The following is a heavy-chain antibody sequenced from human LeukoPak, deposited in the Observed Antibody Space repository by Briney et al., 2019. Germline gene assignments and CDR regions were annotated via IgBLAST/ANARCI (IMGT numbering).Heavy chain of an antibody. Sequence: GGSLRLSCAASGFTFSSYEMNWVRQAPGKGLEWVSAISGSGGSTYYADSVKGRFTISRDNSKNTLYLQMNSLRAEDTAVYYCAKEDDSSGYSLYYFDYWGQGTLVTVSS. V-gene: IGHV3-23*01. CDR3: AKEDDSSGYSLYYFDY. CDR2: ISGSGGST. CDR1: GFTFSSYE. J-gene: IGHJ4*02. D-gene: IGHD3-22*01.